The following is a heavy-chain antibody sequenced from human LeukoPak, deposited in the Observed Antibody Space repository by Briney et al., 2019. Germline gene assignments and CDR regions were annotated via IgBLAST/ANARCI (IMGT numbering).Heavy chain of an antibody. D-gene: IGHD4-17*01. J-gene: IGHJ6*02. Sequence: GGSLRLSCVASGFTFSSYAMSWVRQAPGKGLEWVSAISGSGGSTYYADSVKGRFTISRDNSKNTLYLQMNSLRAEDTAVYYCAKRLRLRPAPNYYYGMDVWGQGTTVTVSS. CDR1: GFTFSSYA. CDR3: AKRLRLRPAPNYYYGMDV. V-gene: IGHV3-23*01. CDR2: ISGSGGST.